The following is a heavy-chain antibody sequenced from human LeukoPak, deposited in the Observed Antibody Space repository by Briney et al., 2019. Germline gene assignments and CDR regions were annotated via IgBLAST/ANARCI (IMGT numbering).Heavy chain of an antibody. CDR2: ISWNSGSI. V-gene: IGHV3-9*01. CDR1: GFTFDNYA. D-gene: IGHD3-3*01. Sequence: PGGSLRLSCAASGFTFDNYAMHWVRQAPGKGLEWVSGISWNSGSIGYADSVKGRFTISRDNAKNSLYLQMNSLRAEDTALYYCAKDTRITIFGVAIDYWGQGTLVTVSS. CDR3: AKDTRITIFGVAIDY. J-gene: IGHJ4*02.